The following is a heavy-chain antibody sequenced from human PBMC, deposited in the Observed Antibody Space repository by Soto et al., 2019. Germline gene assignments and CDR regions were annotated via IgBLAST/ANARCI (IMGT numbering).Heavy chain of an antibody. CDR2: FDPEDGET. V-gene: IGHV1-24*01. CDR1: GYTLTELS. CDR3: ATLLPKGDAFDI. Sequence: ASVKVSCKVSGYTLTELSMYWVRQAPGKGLEWMGGFDPEDGETIYAQKFQGRVTMTEDTSTDTAYMELSSLRSEDTAVYYCATLLPKGDAFDIWGQGTMVIVSS. D-gene: IGHD2-21*01. J-gene: IGHJ3*02.